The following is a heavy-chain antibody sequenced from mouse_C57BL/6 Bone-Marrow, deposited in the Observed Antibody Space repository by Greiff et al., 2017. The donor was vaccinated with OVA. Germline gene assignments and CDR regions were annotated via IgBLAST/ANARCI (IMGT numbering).Heavy chain of an antibody. CDR2: IYHGSGNT. CDR3: ARGNYYAIDY. J-gene: IGHJ4*01. CDR1: GYTFTDYY. Sequence: VQLQQSGAELVRPGASVKLSCKASGYTFTDYYINWVKQRPGQGLEWIARIYHGSGNTYYNEKFTGKATQTAEKSSSTAYMQLISLKSEDAAVYFWARGNYYAIDYWGQGTSVTVSS. V-gene: IGHV1-76*01.